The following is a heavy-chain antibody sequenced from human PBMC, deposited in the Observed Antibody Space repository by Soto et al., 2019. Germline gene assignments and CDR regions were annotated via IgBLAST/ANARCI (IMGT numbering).Heavy chain of an antibody. CDR2: IHSSGSY. V-gene: IGHV4-59*12. Sequence: PSETLSLTGTISGGSISGSGWYWIRQPPRKGIEWIGFIHSSGSYNSKSSLSSRLNMSFAPSRNQFSLNLKSMTAAATATYFCARIPLPAGGCGRWIHVDYDFWGRGAPVTVSS. D-gene: IGHD3-16*01. CDR3: ARIPLPAGGCGRWIHVDYDF. J-gene: IGHJ1*01. CDR1: GGSISGSG.